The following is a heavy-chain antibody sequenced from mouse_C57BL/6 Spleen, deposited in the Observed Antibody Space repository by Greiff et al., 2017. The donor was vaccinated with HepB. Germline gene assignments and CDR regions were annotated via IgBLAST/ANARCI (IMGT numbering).Heavy chain of an antibody. CDR1: GYAFSSSW. D-gene: IGHD2-5*01. J-gene: IGHJ2*01. Sequence: QVQLQQSGPELVKPGASVKISCKASGYAFSSSWMNWVKQRPGKGLEWIGRIYPGDGDTNYNGKFKGKATLTADKSSSTAYMQLSSLTSEDSAVYFCARDSNYSLYFDYWGQGTTLTVSS. CDR2: IYPGDGDT. CDR3: ARDSNYSLYFDY. V-gene: IGHV1-82*01.